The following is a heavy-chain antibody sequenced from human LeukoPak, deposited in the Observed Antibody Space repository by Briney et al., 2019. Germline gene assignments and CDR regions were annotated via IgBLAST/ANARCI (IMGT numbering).Heavy chain of an antibody. J-gene: IGHJ4*02. CDR3: ASEGD. Sequence: PGGSLRLSCAVSGFTVSSNYFSWVRQAPGKGLEWVSVIYTEGTTYYADSLKGRFTISRDNSKNTVYLQMNSLRVEDTAVYYCASEGDWGQGTLVTVCS. D-gene: IGHD3-16*01. V-gene: IGHV3-66*02. CDR1: GFTVSSNY. CDR2: IYTEGTT.